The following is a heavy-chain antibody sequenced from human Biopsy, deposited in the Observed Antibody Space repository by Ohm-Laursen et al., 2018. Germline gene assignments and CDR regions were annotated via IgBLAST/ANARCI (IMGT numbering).Heavy chain of an antibody. Sequence: LTCAASGFPFSKAWMNWVRQAPGKGLEWVGRIKSESDGGTTDYAGPVTGRFTISRDDSKNTLYVQMNSLKTEDTAVYYCSTMATFWGQGTLVTVSS. V-gene: IGHV3-15*01. CDR3: STMATF. D-gene: IGHD3-16*01. CDR1: GFPFSKAW. J-gene: IGHJ4*02. CDR2: IKSESDGGTT.